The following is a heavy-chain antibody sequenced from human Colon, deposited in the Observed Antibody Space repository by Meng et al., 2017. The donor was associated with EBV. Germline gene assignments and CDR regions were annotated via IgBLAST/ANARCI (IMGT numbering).Heavy chain of an antibody. CDR3: ARGPYCGGDCYWFDP. CDR2: IYHGGTT. CDR1: GDSISSGDYS. V-gene: IGHV4-30-2*01. J-gene: IGHJ5*02. Sequence: QLILQESDSGLVQPSQSLSLTCAVSGDSISSGDYSWSWIRQPPGQGLEWIGYIYHGGTTYNTSLKSRVTISVDNSKNQFSLRLTSVTAADTAVYYCARGPYCGGDCYWFDPWGQGTLVTVSS. D-gene: IGHD2-21*02.